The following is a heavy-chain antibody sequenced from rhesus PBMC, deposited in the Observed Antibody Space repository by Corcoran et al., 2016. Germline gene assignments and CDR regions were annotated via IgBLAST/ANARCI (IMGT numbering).Heavy chain of an antibody. Sequence: QVQLQESGPGLVKPSETLSLTCAVSGGSFSGYYWGWIRQPPGKGLEWIGYICGSSGTTDYNPSLMSRVTISTDTSKNQFSLKLSSVTAADTAVYYCASSPPIFSRFDVWGPGVLVTVSS. CDR3: ASSPPIFSRFDV. CDR1: GGSFSGYY. J-gene: IGHJ5-1*01. V-gene: IGHV4-165*01. D-gene: IGHD2-15*01. CDR2: ICGSSGTT.